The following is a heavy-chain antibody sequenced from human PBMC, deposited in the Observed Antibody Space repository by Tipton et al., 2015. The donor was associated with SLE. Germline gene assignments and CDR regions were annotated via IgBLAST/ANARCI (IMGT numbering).Heavy chain of an antibody. Sequence: QLVQSGAEVKKPGTSVKVSCKASGYTFTDYYIHWVRQVPGQGLEWTGITIPSGASTNYAQKFQGRVTMTAETSTSTAYMELRSLKSDDTAVYYCARTSRYDFWSGPFDSWGQGTLVTVSS. CDR3: ARTSRYDFWSGPFDS. CDR1: GYTFTDYY. CDR2: TIPSGAST. J-gene: IGHJ4*02. V-gene: IGHV1-46*01. D-gene: IGHD3-3*01.